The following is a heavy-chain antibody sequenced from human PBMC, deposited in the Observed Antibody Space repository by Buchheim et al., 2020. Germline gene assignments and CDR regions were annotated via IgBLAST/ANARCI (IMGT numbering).Heavy chain of an antibody. V-gene: IGHV3-21*02. J-gene: IGHJ4*02. CDR3: ASASLMSSSSGRWWSY. D-gene: IGHD6-6*01. CDR1: GFSFSAYG. CDR2: ISRGSTDM. Sequence: EVQLVESGGGLVKPGGSLRLSCATSGFSFSAYGMSWVRQAPGKGLEWVSCISRGSTDMYYADSVKGRFTISRDNAKNSRYLQMNSLRVEDTAVYYCASASLMSSSSGRWWSYWGQGTL.